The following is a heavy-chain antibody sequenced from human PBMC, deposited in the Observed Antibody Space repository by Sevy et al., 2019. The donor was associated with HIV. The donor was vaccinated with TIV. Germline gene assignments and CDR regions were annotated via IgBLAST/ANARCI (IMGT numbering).Heavy chain of an antibody. D-gene: IGHD6-19*01. Sequence: SETLSLTCTVSGGSISSCTYYWSWIRQPAGKGLEWIGRIYTSGRTNYNPFLKSRVTISVDTSKNQFSIKLSTVTAADTAVYYGAGEGSSGWDGELDYWGQGTLVTVSS. CDR3: AGEGSSGWDGELDY. CDR1: GGSISSCTYY. V-gene: IGHV4-61*02. J-gene: IGHJ4*02. CDR2: IYTSGRT.